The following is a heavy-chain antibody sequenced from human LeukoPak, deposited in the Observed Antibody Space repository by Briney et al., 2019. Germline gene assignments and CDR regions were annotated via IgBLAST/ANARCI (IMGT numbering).Heavy chain of an antibody. CDR3: ARVGAGYCSGGSCYSMLVLDY. CDR2: IYTSGST. Sequence: SETLSLTCTVSGASISSGSYYWSWIRQPAGKGLEWIGRIYTSGSTNYNPSLKSRVTISVDTSKNQFSLKLSSVTAADTAVYYCARVGAGYCSGGSCYSMLVLDYWGQGTLVTVSS. D-gene: IGHD2-15*01. J-gene: IGHJ4*02. CDR1: GASISSGSYY. V-gene: IGHV4-61*02.